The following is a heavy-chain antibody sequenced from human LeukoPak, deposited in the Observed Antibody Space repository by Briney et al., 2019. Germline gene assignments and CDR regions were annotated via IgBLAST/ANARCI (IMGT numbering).Heavy chain of an antibody. CDR2: IYPGDSDT. J-gene: IGHJ6*02. V-gene: IGHV5-51*01. Sequence: GESLKISCKGSGYSFTCYWIGGVRQMPGKGLEWMGIIYPGDSDTRYSPSFQGQVTISADKSISTAYLQWSSLKASDTAMYYCARLVSVAGIVDYYYYGMDVWGQGTTVTVSS. D-gene: IGHD6-19*01. CDR1: GYSFTCYW. CDR3: ARLVSVAGIVDYYYYGMDV.